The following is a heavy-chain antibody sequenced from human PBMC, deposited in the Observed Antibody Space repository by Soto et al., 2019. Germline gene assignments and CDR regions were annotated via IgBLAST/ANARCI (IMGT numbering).Heavy chain of an antibody. V-gene: IGHV1-69*06. CDR3: ARSDYTNLDEYWCYGMEG. CDR1: GGAFSSFA. D-gene: IGHD2-8*02. Sequence: QVQLVQSGAEVKNPGSSVKVSCKASGGAFSSFAINCVRQAPGQGLEWMGTIITIFGRTRYALKFQDRVTMNAAKCTRSANMELSSLRSEDRAVYYGARSDYTNLDEYWCYGMEGWGHGTTVIV. CDR2: IITIFGRT. J-gene: IGHJ6*02.